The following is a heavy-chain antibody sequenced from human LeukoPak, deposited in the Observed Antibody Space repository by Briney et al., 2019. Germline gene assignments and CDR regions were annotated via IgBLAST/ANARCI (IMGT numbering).Heavy chain of an antibody. Sequence: GGSLRLSCAASGFTFTGHTMTWLRQAPGKGLVWVSYFNGDDSGTNYADSVQGRFTISRDNAKSTLYLQMNSLRAEDTAVYYCARLRRDYYFDYWGQGTLVTVSS. CDR2: FNGDDSGT. CDR3: ARLRRDYYFDY. CDR1: GFTFTGHT. V-gene: IGHV3-74*01. J-gene: IGHJ4*02. D-gene: IGHD3-3*01.